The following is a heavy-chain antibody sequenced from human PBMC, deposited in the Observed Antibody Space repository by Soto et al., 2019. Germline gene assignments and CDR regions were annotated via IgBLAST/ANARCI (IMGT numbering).Heavy chain of an antibody. J-gene: IGHJ6*02. CDR1: GFTFDDYG. Sequence: EVQLVESGGGVVRPGGSLRLSCAASGFTFDDYGMSWVRQAPGKGLEWVSGINWNGGSTGYADSVKGRFTISRDNAKNSLNLQMNSMRAEDTALYYCASGIVGATTYGMDVWGQGTTVTVSS. CDR3: ASGIVGATTYGMDV. V-gene: IGHV3-20*04. CDR2: INWNGGST. D-gene: IGHD1-26*01.